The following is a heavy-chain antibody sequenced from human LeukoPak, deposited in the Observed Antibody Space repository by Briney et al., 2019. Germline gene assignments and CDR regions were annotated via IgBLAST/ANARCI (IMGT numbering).Heavy chain of an antibody. CDR2: IRNRIHGRTS. J-gene: IGHJ1*01. CDR3: ARGGVNDHGDGQYFEH. D-gene: IGHD4-17*01. V-gene: IGHV3-49*04. Sequence: PGGSLRLSCTSFGFTFGDYAISWVRQAPGKGLVWVGFIRNRIHGRTSVYAASVEGRFTISRDDSESVAYLQMNSLKTEDTAVYFCARGGVNDHGDGQYFEHWGQGTLVTVSS. CDR1: GFTFGDYA.